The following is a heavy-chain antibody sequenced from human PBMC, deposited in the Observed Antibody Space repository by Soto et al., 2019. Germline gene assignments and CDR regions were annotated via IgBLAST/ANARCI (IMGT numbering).Heavy chain of an antibody. Sequence: EVQLVESGGGLVQPGESLRLSCAASGFTFSSYWMHWVRQAPGKGLVWVSGINSDGSSTRYAGSVKGRFTISKNNNQKTLYLQMTSLRAEDTAVYYCVRKSLVVAAATKEDYWGRGTLVPVS. V-gene: IGHV3-74*01. CDR2: INSDGSST. CDR1: GFTFSSYW. D-gene: IGHD2-15*01. J-gene: IGHJ4*02. CDR3: VRKSLVVAAATKEDY.